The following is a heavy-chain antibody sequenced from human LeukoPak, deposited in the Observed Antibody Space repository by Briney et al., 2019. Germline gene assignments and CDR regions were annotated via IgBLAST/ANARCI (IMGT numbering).Heavy chain of an antibody. V-gene: IGHV1-69*04. Sequence: ASVKVSCKASGGTFSSYAISWVRQAPGQGLEWMGRIIPIPGIANYAQKLQGRVTITADKSTSTAYMELSSLRSEDTAVYYCARGSIVGATYYYYGMDVWGQGTTVTVSS. D-gene: IGHD1-26*01. J-gene: IGHJ6*02. CDR3: ARGSIVGATYYYYGMDV. CDR2: IIPIPGIA. CDR1: GGTFSSYA.